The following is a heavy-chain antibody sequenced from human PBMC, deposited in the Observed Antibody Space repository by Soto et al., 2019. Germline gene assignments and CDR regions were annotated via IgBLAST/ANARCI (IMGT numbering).Heavy chain of an antibody. D-gene: IGHD3-16*01. J-gene: IGHJ6*02. Sequence: EVQLVESGGGLVLPGGSPRLSCAASGFTFSRYWMHWVRQAPGKGLVWVSRISSYGSDTHYADSVKGRFTISRDNAKNTRYLQMNSLRADDTAVYYCASNYAYAEGYYWYGIDVWGQGTTVTVSS. CDR1: GFTFSRYW. CDR2: ISSYGSDT. CDR3: ASNYAYAEGYYWYGIDV. V-gene: IGHV3-74*01.